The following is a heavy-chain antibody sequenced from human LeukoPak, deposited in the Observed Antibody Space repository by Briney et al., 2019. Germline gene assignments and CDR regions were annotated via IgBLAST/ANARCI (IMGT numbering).Heavy chain of an antibody. V-gene: IGHV3-21*01. CDR3: ARSFGDYLGFYYYYGMDV. Sequence: GGSLRLSCAASGFTFSSYSMNWVRQAPGKGLEWVSSISSSSSYIYYADSVKGRFTISRDNAKNSLYLQMNSLRAEDTAVYYCARSFGDYLGFYYYYGMDVWGQGTTVTVSS. J-gene: IGHJ6*02. CDR2: ISSSSSYI. CDR1: GFTFSSYS. D-gene: IGHD4-17*01.